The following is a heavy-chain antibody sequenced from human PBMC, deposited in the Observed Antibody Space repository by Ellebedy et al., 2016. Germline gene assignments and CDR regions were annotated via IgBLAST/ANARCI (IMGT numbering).Heavy chain of an antibody. V-gene: IGHV4-39*01. J-gene: IGHJ2*01. CDR2: IYYSGST. CDR3: ARQTTVTYWYFDL. Sequence: SETLSLTCTVSGGSISSSSYYWGWIRQPPGKGLEWIGSIYYSGSTYYNPSLKSRVTISVDTSKNQFSLKLSSVTAAETAVYYCARQTTVTYWYFDLWGRGTLVTVSS. D-gene: IGHD4-17*01. CDR1: GGSISSSSYY.